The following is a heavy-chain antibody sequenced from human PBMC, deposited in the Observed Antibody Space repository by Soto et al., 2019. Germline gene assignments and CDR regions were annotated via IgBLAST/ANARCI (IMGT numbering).Heavy chain of an antibody. V-gene: IGHV4-34*01. CDR2: IHFGVNT. Sequence: PSETLSLTCGYYGESFKGYYWSWIRQPHGKGLEWIGEIHFGVNTRYNPSLRSRVTISEDTSKNQFSLKLLSVTTADTAVYFCAAGEASSRNLAPYYLDFWGQGTLVTVSS. D-gene: IGHD6-13*01. CDR1: GESFKGYY. CDR3: AAGEASSRNLAPYYLDF. J-gene: IGHJ4*02.